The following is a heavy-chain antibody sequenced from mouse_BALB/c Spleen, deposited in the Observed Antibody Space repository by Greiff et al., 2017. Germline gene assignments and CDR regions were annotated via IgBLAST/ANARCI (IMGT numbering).Heavy chain of an antibody. V-gene: IGHV5-17*02. J-gene: IGHJ3*01. CDR2: ISSGSSTI. CDR3: ARSKEAWFAY. CDR1: GFTFSSFG. Sequence: EVQVVESGGGLVQPGGSRKLSCAASGFTFSSFGMHWVRQAPEKGLEWVAYISSGSSTIYYADTVKGRFTISRDNPKNTLFLQMTSLRSEDTAMYYCARSKEAWFAYWGQGTLVTVSA. D-gene: IGHD1-3*01.